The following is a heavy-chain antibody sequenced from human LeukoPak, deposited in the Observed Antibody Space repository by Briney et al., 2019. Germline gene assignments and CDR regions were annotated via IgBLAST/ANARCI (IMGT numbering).Heavy chain of an antibody. D-gene: IGHD3-3*01. CDR1: GFTFSSYA. CDR2: ISYDGSNK. J-gene: IGHJ4*02. V-gene: IGHV3-30-3*01. CDR3: ARDGSVAVRFLEWLKYYFDY. Sequence: TGGSLRLSCAASGFTFSSYAMHWVRQAPGKGLEWVAVISYDGSNKYYADSVKGRFTISRDNSKNTLYLQMNSLRAEDTAVYYCARDGSVAVRFLEWLKYYFDYWGQGTLVTVSS.